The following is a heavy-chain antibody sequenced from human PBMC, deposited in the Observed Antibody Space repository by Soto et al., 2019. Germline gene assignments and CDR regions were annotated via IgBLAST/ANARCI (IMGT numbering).Heavy chain of an antibody. Sequence: PSETLSLTCTVSGGSISSGGYYWIWNRQHPGKGLEWIGYIYYSGSTYYNPSLKSRVTISVDTSKNQFSLKLSSVTAADTAVYYCAREPSSGWGAFDIWGQGTMVTVSS. V-gene: IGHV4-31*03. CDR2: IYYSGST. CDR3: AREPSSGWGAFDI. CDR1: GGSISSGGYY. J-gene: IGHJ3*02. D-gene: IGHD6-19*01.